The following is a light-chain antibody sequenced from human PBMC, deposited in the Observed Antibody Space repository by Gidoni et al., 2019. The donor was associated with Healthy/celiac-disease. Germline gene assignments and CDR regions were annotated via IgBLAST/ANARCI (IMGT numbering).Light chain of an antibody. Sequence: IVMTQSPATLSVSPGERATLSCRASQSVSSNLDWYQQKPGQAPRLLIYGASTRATGIPARFSGSGSGTEFTLTISSLQSEDFAVYYCQQYNNWPPMYTFGQGTKLEIK. CDR3: QQYNNWPPMYT. V-gene: IGKV3-15*01. CDR2: GAS. CDR1: QSVSSN. J-gene: IGKJ2*01.